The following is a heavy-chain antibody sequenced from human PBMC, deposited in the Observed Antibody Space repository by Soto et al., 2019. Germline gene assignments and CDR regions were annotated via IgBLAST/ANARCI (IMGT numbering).Heavy chain of an antibody. J-gene: IGHJ6*02. V-gene: IGHV1-69*01. CDR2: VIPIFGTP. D-gene: IGHD2-15*01. Sequence: QVQLVQSGAEVKKPGSSVKVSCKAPGGTFSTYAISWVRQAPGQGLEWMGGVIPIFGTPKYAQKFQGRVTITADESTSTGYMEPRSLRSEDTAVYYCARSQGGSSSLDIYYYYYYGMDVWGQGTTVTGSS. CDR3: ARSQGGSSSLDIYYYYYYGMDV. CDR1: GGTFSTYA.